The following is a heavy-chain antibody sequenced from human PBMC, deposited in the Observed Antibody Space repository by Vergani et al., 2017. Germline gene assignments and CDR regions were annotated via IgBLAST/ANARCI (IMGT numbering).Heavy chain of an antibody. V-gene: IGHV4-34*01. CDR1: GGYSSGYY. CDR3: ARYWSSISGSLAFDP. D-gene: IGHD2-2*01. Sequence: QVQLQQWGAGLLKPSETLSLTCAVYGGYSSGYYWSWIRQPPGKGLGWIGEINHSGNTNYNPSLKSRVTISLDTSKNQFSLQLSSVTAADTAVYYCARYWSSISGSLAFDPWGQGTLVTVSS. CDR2: INHSGNT. J-gene: IGHJ5*02.